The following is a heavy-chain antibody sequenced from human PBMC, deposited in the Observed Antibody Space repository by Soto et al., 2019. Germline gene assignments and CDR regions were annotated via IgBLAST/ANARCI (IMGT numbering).Heavy chain of an antibody. V-gene: IGHV1-18*01. CDR3: ARSVAGGVTALGDYFDY. CDR1: GYTFTSYG. CDR2: ISTYNGNT. Sequence: QVQLVQSGAEVKKPGASVKVSCKTSGYTFTSYGITWVRQAPGQGLEWMGWISTYNGNTNYAQKLQGRVTMTTDTSTGSDYMELRSLRSDDTAMYYCARSVAGGVTALGDYFDYWGQGTLVTVSS. D-gene: IGHD3-16*01. J-gene: IGHJ4*02.